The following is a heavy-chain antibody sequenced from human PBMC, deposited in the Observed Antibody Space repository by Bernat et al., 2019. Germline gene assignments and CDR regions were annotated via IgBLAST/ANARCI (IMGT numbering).Heavy chain of an antibody. CDR2: ISAYNGNT. CDR1: GYTFTSYG. Sequence: QVQLVQSRAEVKKPGASVKVSCKASGYTFTSYGISWVRQAPGQGLEWMGWISAYNGNTNYAQKLQGRVTMTTDTSTSTAYMELRSLRSDDTAVYYCARDWRQQLVPNDYYYFDYWGQGTLVTVSS. J-gene: IGHJ4*02. V-gene: IGHV1-18*04. CDR3: ARDWRQQLVPNDYYYFDY. D-gene: IGHD6-13*01.